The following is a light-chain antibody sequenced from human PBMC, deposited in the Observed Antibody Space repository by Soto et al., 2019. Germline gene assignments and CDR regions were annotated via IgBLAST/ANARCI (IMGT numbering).Light chain of an antibody. CDR2: GAS. Sequence: EIVMTQSPATLSVSPGERATLSCRASQSVYSNLAWYQQKPGQAPRLPIYGASTRATGIPARFSGSGSGTEFTLPISSLQSEDFAVYYCQQYNSWPLTFGGGTKVEIK. CDR3: QQYNSWPLT. J-gene: IGKJ4*01. V-gene: IGKV3-15*01. CDR1: QSVYSN.